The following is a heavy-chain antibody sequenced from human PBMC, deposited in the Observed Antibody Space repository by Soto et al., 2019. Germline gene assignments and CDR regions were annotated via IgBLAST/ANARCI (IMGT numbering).Heavy chain of an antibody. D-gene: IGHD1-26*01. V-gene: IGHV4-34*01. CDR1: GGSFSGYY. CDR3: ARGSWGGSYYYFDY. Sequence: PSETLSLTXAVYGGSFSGYYWSWIRQPPGKGLEWIGEINHSGSTNYNPSLKSRVTISVDTSKNQFSLKLSSVTAADTAVYYCARGSWGGSYYYFDYWGQGTLVTVS. CDR2: INHSGST. J-gene: IGHJ4*02.